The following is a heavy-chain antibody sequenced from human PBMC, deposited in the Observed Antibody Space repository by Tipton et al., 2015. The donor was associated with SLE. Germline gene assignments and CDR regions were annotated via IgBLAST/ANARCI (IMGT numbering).Heavy chain of an antibody. J-gene: IGHJ5*01. V-gene: IGHV3-7*01. Sequence: GSLRLSCAASGFTFSDYSMNWVRQAPGKGLEWVANIHMDGIDKNYVDSVKGRFTISRDNAKNSLYLEMNSLRVEDTAIYYCAKTNWLDSWGQGTLVTVSS. CDR1: GFTFSDYS. CDR2: IHMDGIDK. CDR3: AKTNWLDS.